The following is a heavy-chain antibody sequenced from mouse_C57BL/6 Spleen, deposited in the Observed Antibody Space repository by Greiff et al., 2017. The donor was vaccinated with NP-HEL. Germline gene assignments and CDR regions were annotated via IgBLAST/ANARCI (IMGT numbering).Heavy chain of an antibody. CDR1: GYAFSSSW. V-gene: IGHV1-82*01. Sequence: VKLQESGPELVKPGASVKISCKASGYAFSSSWMNWVKQRPGKGLEWIGRIYPGDGDTNYNGKFKGKATLTADKSSSTAYMQLSSLTSEDSAVYFCARSPIYDGYYNAMDYWGQGTSVTVSS. CDR3: ARSPIYDGYYNAMDY. D-gene: IGHD2-3*01. J-gene: IGHJ4*01. CDR2: IYPGDGDT.